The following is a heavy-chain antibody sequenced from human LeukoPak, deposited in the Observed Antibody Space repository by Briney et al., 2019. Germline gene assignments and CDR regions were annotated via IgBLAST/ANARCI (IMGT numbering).Heavy chain of an antibody. CDR1: GFTFSSYA. CDR2: ISGSGGST. D-gene: IGHD3-22*01. Sequence: GGSLRLSCAASGFTFSSYAMSCVRQAPGKGLEWVSAISGSGGSTYYADSVKGRFTISRDNSKNTLYLQMNSLRAEDTAVYYCAKAGPSYYYDSSGYYHWGQGTLVTVSS. J-gene: IGHJ5*02. V-gene: IGHV3-23*01. CDR3: AKAGPSYYYDSSGYYH.